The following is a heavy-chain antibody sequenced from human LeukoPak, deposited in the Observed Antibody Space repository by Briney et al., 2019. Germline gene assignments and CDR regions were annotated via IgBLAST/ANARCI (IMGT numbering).Heavy chain of an antibody. V-gene: IGHV3-21*01. CDR2: ISTSSSYI. CDR1: GFTFSSYE. CDR3: ARGSHGVAATDTPFDY. D-gene: IGHD6-25*01. Sequence: GGSLRLSCAASGFTFSSYEMNWVRQAPGKGLEWVSSISTSSSYIYYADSVRGRFTISRDNAKNSLYLQVNSLRAEDTAVYYCARGSHGVAATDTPFDYWGQGTLVTVSS. J-gene: IGHJ4*02.